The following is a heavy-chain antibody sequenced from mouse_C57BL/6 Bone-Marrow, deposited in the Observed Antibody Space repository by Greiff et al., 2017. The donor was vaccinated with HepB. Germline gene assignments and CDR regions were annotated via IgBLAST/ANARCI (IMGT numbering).Heavy chain of an antibody. J-gene: IGHJ1*03. V-gene: IGHV1-15*01. CDR2: IDPETGGT. CDR1: GYTFTDYE. Sequence: QVQLQQSGAELVRPGASVTLSCKASGYTFTDYEMHWVKQTPVHGLEWIGAIDPETGGTAYKQKFKGKAILTADNSSSTAYMELRSLTSEDSAVYYCTRFFYYGRYFDVWGTGTTVTVSS. D-gene: IGHD1-1*01. CDR3: TRFFYYGRYFDV.